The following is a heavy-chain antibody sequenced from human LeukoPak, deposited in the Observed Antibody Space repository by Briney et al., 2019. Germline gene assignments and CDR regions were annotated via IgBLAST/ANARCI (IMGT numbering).Heavy chain of an antibody. CDR2: IRSDGGTI. J-gene: IGHJ4*02. V-gene: IGHV3-74*01. CDR3: ARETTASGNFFDS. Sequence: GGSLRLSCAASGFTFSNHWMHWVRQTPGKGLVWVSRIRSDGGTIDYADSVRGRFTISRDNAKNALSLQMNSLRAEDTAVYYCARETTASGNFFDSWGQGTLVTVSS. CDR1: GFTFSNHW. D-gene: IGHD4-17*01.